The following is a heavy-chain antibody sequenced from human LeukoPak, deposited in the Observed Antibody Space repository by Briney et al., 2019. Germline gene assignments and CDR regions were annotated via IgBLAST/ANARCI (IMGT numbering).Heavy chain of an antibody. Sequence: PGGSLRLSCAASGFTFSSYAMNWVRQAPGRGLEWVSAIVGSGGNTHYADSVKGRFTISRDNSKNTLYVQMNSLRAEDTAVYFCAKARTSGSWLYDAFDIWGQGTMVTVSS. J-gene: IGHJ3*02. CDR2: IVGSGGNT. CDR1: GFTFSSYA. D-gene: IGHD6-13*01. V-gene: IGHV3-23*01. CDR3: AKARTSGSWLYDAFDI.